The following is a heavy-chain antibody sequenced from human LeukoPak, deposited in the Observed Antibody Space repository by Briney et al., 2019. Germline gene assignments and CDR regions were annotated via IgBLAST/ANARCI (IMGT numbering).Heavy chain of an antibody. V-gene: IGHV3-9*01. Sequence: GGSLRLSCAASGFTFDDYAMHWVRQAPGKGLEWVSGISWNGGSIGYADSVKGRFTISRDNAKNSLYLQMNSLRAEDTALYYCAANSGSIDYWGQGTLVTVSS. J-gene: IGHJ4*02. D-gene: IGHD3-10*01. CDR1: GFTFDDYA. CDR2: ISWNGGSI. CDR3: AANSGSIDY.